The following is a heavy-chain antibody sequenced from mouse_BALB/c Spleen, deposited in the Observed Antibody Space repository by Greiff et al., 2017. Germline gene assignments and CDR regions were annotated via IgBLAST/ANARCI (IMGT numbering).Heavy chain of an antibody. D-gene: IGHD2-4*01. CDR2: IWTGGGT. CDR3: VRDHYDYDYYAMDY. V-gene: IGHV2-9-2*01. J-gene: IGHJ4*01. Sequence: VQRVESGPGLVAPSQSLSITCTVSGFSLTSYDISWIRQPPGKGLEWLGVIWTGGGTNYNSAFMSRLSISKDNSKSQVFLKMNSLQTDDTAIYYCVRDHYDYDYYAMDYWGQGTSVTVSS. CDR1: GFSLTSYD.